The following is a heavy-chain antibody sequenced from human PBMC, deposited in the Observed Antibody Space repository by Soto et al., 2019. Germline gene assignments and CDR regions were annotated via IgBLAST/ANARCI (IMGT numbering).Heavy chain of an antibody. CDR1: GGTFSSYA. J-gene: IGHJ4*02. D-gene: IGHD3-22*01. CDR3: ARGSHYYDSSGSLDY. Sequence: SVKVSCKASGGTFSSYAISWVRQAPGQGLEWMGGIIPIFGTANYAQKFQGRVTITADESTSTAYMELSSLRSEDTAVYYCARGSHYYDSSGSLDYWGQGTLVTVSS. CDR2: IIPIFGTA. V-gene: IGHV1-69*13.